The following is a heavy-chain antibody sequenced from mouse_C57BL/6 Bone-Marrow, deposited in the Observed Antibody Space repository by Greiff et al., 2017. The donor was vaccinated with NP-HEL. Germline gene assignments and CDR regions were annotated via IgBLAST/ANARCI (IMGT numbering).Heavy chain of an antibody. CDR3: TTPDGYPYYDAMDY. Sequence: EVQLQESGAELVRPGASVKLSCTASGFNIKDDYMHWVKQRPEQGLEWIGWIDPENGDTEYASKFQGKATITADTSSNPAYLQLSSLTSEDTAVYYCTTPDGYPYYDAMDYWGQGTSVTVSS. J-gene: IGHJ4*01. V-gene: IGHV14-4*01. CDR2: IDPENGDT. CDR1: GFNIKDDY. D-gene: IGHD2-3*01.